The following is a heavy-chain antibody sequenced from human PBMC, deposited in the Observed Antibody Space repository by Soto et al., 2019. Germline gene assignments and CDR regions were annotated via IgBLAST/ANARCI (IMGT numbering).Heavy chain of an antibody. D-gene: IGHD3-10*01. Sequence: GGSLRLSCAASGFTFSSYAMHWVRQAPGKGLEWVAVISYDGSNKYYADSVKGRFTISRDNSKNTLYLQMNSLRAEDTAVYYCARGSPTGILWFGELLPAVRGGGHYYGMDVWGQGTTVTVSS. J-gene: IGHJ6*02. V-gene: IGHV3-30-3*01. CDR2: ISYDGSNK. CDR3: ARGSPTGILWFGELLPAVRGGGHYYGMDV. CDR1: GFTFSSYA.